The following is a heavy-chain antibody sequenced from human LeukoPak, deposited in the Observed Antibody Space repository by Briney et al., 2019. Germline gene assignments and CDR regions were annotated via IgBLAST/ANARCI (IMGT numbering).Heavy chain of an antibody. D-gene: IGHD3-22*01. CDR1: GFSLSTSGVG. Sequence: SGPTPVKPXQTLTLTCTFSGFSLSTSGVGVGWIRQPPGKALEWLAIIYWDDDKRYSPSLKSRLTITKDTSKNQVVLTMTNMDPVDTATYYCAHSPHYYDSSGYYYVAWFDPWGQGTLVTVSS. V-gene: IGHV2-5*02. J-gene: IGHJ5*02. CDR3: AHSPHYYDSSGYYYVAWFDP. CDR2: IYWDDDK.